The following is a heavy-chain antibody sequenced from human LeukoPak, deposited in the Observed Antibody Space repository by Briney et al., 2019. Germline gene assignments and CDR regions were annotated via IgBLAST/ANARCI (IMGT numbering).Heavy chain of an antibody. D-gene: IGHD3-16*01. CDR2: IKQDGSER. CDR1: GFTFRSSW. J-gene: IGHJ4*02. Sequence: GGSLRLSCAASGFTFRSSWVSWVRQAPGKGLEWVANIKQDGSERYYVDSVKGRFTISRDNTKNSLYLQMSSLRAEDTAVYYCARDKVTGAMQFDYWGEGTLVTVSS. V-gene: IGHV3-7*01. CDR3: ARDKVTGAMQFDY.